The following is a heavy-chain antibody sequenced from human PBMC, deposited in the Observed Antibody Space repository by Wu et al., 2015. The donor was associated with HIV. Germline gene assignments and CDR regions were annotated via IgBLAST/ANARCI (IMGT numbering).Heavy chain of an antibody. D-gene: IGHD3-16*02. CDR2: IDPEDGET. J-gene: IGHJ4*02. CDR3: VGRRSLDY. CDR1: GDRFTDYY. V-gene: IGHV1-69-2*01. Sequence: EVQLVQSGTVVKKPGATVKIPCKFSGDRFTDYYIHWVRRVSGKGLEWMGLIDPEDGETKDARKFQARVTISADTSTDTAYMELSSLRSDDTAIYYCVGRRSLDYWGQGTLVTVSS.